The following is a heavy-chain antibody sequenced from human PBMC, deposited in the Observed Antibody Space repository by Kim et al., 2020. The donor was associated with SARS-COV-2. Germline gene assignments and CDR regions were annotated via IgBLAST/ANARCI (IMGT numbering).Heavy chain of an antibody. Sequence: GGSLRLSCAASGFTFSSYWMSWVRQAPGKGLEWVANIKQDGSEKYYVDSVKGRFTISRDNAKNSLYLQMNSLRAEDTAVYYCARESQLWHKREGLDYWGQGTLVTVSS. CDR1: GFTFSSYW. CDR2: IKQDGSEK. CDR3: ARESQLWHKREGLDY. J-gene: IGHJ4*02. V-gene: IGHV3-7*03. D-gene: IGHD5-18*01.